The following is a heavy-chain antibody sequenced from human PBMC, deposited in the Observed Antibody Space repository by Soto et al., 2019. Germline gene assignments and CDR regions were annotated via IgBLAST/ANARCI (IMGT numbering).Heavy chain of an antibody. Sequence: EVQLVESGGGLVQPGGSLRLTCTASGFTFTSSWMAWVRQAPGKGLEWVGNIKQDGSEVYYLDSVRGRFTISRDSAWKTLYLQVHSLRVEHSAVYYCAGIQNNWFGRWGQGNLVAVS. J-gene: IGHJ5*02. CDR1: GFTFTSSW. V-gene: IGHV3-7*01. CDR3: AGIQNNWFGR. CDR2: IKQDGSEV.